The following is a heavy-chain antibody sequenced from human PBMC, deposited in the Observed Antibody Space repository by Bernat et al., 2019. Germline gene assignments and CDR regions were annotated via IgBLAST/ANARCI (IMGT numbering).Heavy chain of an antibody. V-gene: IGHV3-33*01. Sequence: QVQLVESGGGVVQPGRSLRLSCAASGFTFSSYGMHWVRQAPGKGLEWVAVIWYDGSNKYYADSVKGRFTISRDNSKNTLYLQRNGLRAEDTAVYYCAREQSIAAYIDYWGQGTLVTVSS. CDR1: GFTFSSYG. CDR3: AREQSIAAYIDY. D-gene: IGHD6-6*01. CDR2: IWYDGSNK. J-gene: IGHJ4*02.